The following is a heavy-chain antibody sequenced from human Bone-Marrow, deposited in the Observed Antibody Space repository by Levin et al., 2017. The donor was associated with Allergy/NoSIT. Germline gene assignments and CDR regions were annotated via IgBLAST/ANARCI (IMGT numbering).Heavy chain of an antibody. CDR1: GFTFSSYT. D-gene: IGHD3-22*01. CDR3: ARDRYYYESSAYYPDNDAFDF. J-gene: IGHJ3*01. Sequence: PGGSLRLSCAASGFTFSSYTMNWVRQAPGKGLEWVSSIGISSSYIYYADSLKGRFTISRDNAKNSLYLQMNSLRAEDTAVYYCARDRYYYESSAYYPDNDAFDFWGQGTMVTVSS. CDR2: IGISSSYI. V-gene: IGHV3-21*01.